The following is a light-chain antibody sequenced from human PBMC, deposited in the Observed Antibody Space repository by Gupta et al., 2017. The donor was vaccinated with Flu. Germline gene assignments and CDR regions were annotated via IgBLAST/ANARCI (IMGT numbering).Light chain of an antibody. J-gene: IGKJ2*01. CDR3: QQSYSHPVFT. CDR2: RAS. V-gene: IGKV1-39*01. Sequence: DIQVTQSPASLSASIGDRVTINCRTSENVKNYINWYRQRPGQVPMLLIYRASFLQPGVPSRFSAGGSGTDFTLTINNLQPSDFTTFYCQQSYSHPVFTFGQGTRLEMK. CDR1: ENVKNY.